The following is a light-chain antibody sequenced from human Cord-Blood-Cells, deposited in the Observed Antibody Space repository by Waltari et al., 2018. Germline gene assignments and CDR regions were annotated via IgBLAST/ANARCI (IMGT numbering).Light chain of an antibody. CDR1: RSDVGRYNL. CDR3: CSYAGSSTFV. Sequence: QSALPQPASVSGSPGQSITISCTGTRSDVGRYNLVSWYQQHTGKAPKRMIYEGCIRPSGVSNRFSGSKSGNTASLTIAGLQAEDEADYYCCSYAGSSTFVFGTGTKVTVL. CDR2: EGC. V-gene: IGLV2-23*03. J-gene: IGLJ1*01.